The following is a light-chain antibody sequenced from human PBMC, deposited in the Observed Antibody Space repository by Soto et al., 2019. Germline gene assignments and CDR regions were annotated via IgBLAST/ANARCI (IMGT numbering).Light chain of an antibody. CDR3: QQYGSSPPIT. J-gene: IGKJ2*01. CDR2: GAS. Sequence: EIVLTQSPGTLSLSPGERATLSCRASQSVSSSYLAWYQQKPGQAPRLLIYGASSRATGIPARFSGSGSGTDFTLTISRLEPEDYEVSYCQQYGSSPPITFGQGTKLEIK. CDR1: QSVSSSY. V-gene: IGKV3-20*01.